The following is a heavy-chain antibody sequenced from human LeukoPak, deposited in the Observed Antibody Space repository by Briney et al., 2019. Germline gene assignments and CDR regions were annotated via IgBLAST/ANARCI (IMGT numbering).Heavy chain of an antibody. CDR3: ARGNYDIFGHSPNFDY. D-gene: IGHD3-9*01. CDR2: IYTSGST. CDR1: GGSISSGSYY. J-gene: IGHJ4*02. V-gene: IGHV4-61*02. Sequence: PSETLSLTCTVAGGSISSGSYYWSWIRQPAGKGLEWIGRIYTSGSTNYNPSLKSRVTISVDTSKNQFSLKLSSVTAADTAVYYCARGNYDIFGHSPNFDYWGQGTLVTVSS.